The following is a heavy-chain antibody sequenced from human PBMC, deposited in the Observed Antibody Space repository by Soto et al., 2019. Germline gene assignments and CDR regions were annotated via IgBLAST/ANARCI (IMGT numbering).Heavy chain of an antibody. Sequence: GGSLRLSCAASGFTFSSYAMSWVRQAPGKGLEWVSAISGSGGSTYYADSVKGRFTISRDNSKNTLYLQMNSLRAEDTAVYYCAKSGATMIVGYYGMDVWGQGTTVTVSS. CDR1: GFTFSSYA. CDR3: AKSGATMIVGYYGMDV. V-gene: IGHV3-23*01. J-gene: IGHJ6*02. D-gene: IGHD3-22*01. CDR2: ISGSGGST.